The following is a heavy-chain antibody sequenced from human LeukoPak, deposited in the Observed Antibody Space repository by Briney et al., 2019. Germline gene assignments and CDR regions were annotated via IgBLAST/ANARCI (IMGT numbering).Heavy chain of an antibody. CDR2: IYTSGST. J-gene: IGHJ5*02. V-gene: IGHV4-4*07. Sequence: SGTLSLTCTVSGGSISSYYWSWIRQPAGKGLEWIGRIYTSGSTNYNPSLKSRVTMSVDTSKNQFSLKLSSVTAADTAVYYCARDLRDSPGTGNWFDPWGQGTLVTVSS. CDR3: ARDLRDSPGTGNWFDP. CDR1: GGSISSYY. D-gene: IGHD1-14*01.